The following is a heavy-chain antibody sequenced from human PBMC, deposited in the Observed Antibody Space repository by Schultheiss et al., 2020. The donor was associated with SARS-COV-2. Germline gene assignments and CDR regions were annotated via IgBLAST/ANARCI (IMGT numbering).Heavy chain of an antibody. Sequence: GGSLRLSCAASGFTVSSNYMSWVRQAPGKGLEWVSYISSSGSTIYYADSVKGRFTISRDNSKNTLYLQMNSLRAEDTAVYYCAKVTTTTLFDYWGQGTLVTVSS. CDR2: ISSSGSTI. V-gene: IGHV3-11*01. CDR1: GFTVSSNY. J-gene: IGHJ4*02. D-gene: IGHD4-11*01. CDR3: AKVTTTTLFDY.